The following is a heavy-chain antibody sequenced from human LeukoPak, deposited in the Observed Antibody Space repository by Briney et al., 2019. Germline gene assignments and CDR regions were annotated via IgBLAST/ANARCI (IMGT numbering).Heavy chain of an antibody. CDR1: GFTFSSYA. Sequence: TGGSLRLSCAASGFTFSSYAMHWVRQAPGKGLEWVAVISYDGSNKYYADSVKGRFTISRDNSKNTLYLQMNSLRAEDTAVYYCARDRGFGELSVDYYYYGMDVWGQGTTVTVSS. V-gene: IGHV3-30*14. D-gene: IGHD3-10*01. J-gene: IGHJ6*02. CDR2: ISYDGSNK. CDR3: ARDRGFGELSVDYYYYGMDV.